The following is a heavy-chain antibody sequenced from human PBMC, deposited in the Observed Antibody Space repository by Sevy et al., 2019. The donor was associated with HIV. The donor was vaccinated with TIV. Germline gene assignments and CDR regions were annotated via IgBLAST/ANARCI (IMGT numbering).Heavy chain of an antibody. CDR3: ARENTMIEEPGWFDP. V-gene: IGHV3-11*01. CDR1: GFTFSDYY. CDR2: IDRSGSTI. D-gene: IGHD3-22*01. J-gene: IGHJ5*02. Sequence: GGSLRLSCAASGFTFSDYYMSWIRQAPGKVLEWVSYIDRSGSTINYADSVKGRFTISRDNAKKSVYLQINSLRAEDTAVYYCARENTMIEEPGWFDPWGQGTLVTVSS.